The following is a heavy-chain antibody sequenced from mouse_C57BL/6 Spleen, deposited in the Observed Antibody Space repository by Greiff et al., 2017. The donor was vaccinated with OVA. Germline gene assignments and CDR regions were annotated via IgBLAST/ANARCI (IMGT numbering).Heavy chain of an antibody. CDR2: IYPGDGDT. V-gene: IGHV1-80*01. D-gene: IGHD2-3*01. CDR3: AREDDGYYDY. J-gene: IGHJ2*01. Sequence: QVQLKESGAELVKPGASVKISCKASGYAFSSYWMNWVKQRPGKGLEWIGQIYPGDGDTNYNGKFKGKATLTADKSSSTAYMHLSSLTSEDSAVYFCAREDDGYYDYWGQGTTLTVSS. CDR1: GYAFSSYW.